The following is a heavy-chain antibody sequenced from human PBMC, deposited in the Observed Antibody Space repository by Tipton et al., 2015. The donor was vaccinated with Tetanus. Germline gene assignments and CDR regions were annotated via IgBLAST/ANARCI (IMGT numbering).Heavy chain of an antibody. CDR2: IYYSGST. J-gene: IGHJ4*02. CDR1: GGSISSGGYY. Sequence: LRLSCTVSGGSISSGGYYWSWIRQHPGKGLEWIGYIYYSGSTYYNPSLKSRVTISVDTSKNQFSLKLSSVTAADTAVYYCARDRGVSRGVDYWGQGTLVTVSP. V-gene: IGHV4-31*02. D-gene: IGHD3-10*01. CDR3: ARDRGVSRGVDY.